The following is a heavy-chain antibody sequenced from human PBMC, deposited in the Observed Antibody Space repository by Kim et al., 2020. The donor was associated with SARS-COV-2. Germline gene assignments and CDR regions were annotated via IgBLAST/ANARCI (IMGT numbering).Heavy chain of an antibody. CDR1: GGSFSGYY. J-gene: IGHJ4*02. CDR2: INHTGST. CDR3: AAGSGYDSI. D-gene: IGHD5-12*01. Sequence: SETLSLTCAVYGGSFSGYYWSWIRQPPGKGLEWIGEINHTGSTNYNPSLKSRVTISVDTSKNQFSLKLSSVTAADTAVYYCAAGSGYDSIWGQGTLVTVSS. V-gene: IGHV4-34*01.